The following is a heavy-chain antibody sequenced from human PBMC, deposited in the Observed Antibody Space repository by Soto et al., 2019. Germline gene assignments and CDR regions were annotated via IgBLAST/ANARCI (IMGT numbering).Heavy chain of an antibody. D-gene: IGHD6-19*01. CDR3: ARVWQQWLVPADY. CDR1: GFTFCSYW. CDR2: INSDGSST. J-gene: IGHJ4*02. V-gene: IGHV3-74*01. Sequence: GGSLRLSCAASGFTFCSYWMHWVRQAPGKGLVWVSRINSDGSSTSYADSVKGRFTISRDNAKNTLYLQMNSLRAEYTAVYYCARVWQQWLVPADYCGQETLVTVS.